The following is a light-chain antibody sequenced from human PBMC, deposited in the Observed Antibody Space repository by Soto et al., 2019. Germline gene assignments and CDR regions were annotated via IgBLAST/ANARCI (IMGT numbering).Light chain of an antibody. CDR3: QQYDNLPPYT. V-gene: IGKV1-33*01. Sequence: DIQMTQSPSSLSASVGDRVTITCQASQDISNYLNWYQQKPGKAPKLLIYDASNLETGVPSRFSGSGPGTDFTFTISSLQPEDIATYYCQQYDNLPPYTFGQGTKLEI. CDR1: QDISNY. CDR2: DAS. J-gene: IGKJ2*01.